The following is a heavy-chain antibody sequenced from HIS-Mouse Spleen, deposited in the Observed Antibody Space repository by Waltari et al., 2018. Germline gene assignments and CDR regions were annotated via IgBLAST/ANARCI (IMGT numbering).Heavy chain of an antibody. V-gene: IGHV3-30*18. CDR2: ISYDGSNK. Sequence: QVQLVESGGGVVQPGRSLRLSCAASGFPFSSYGLHVVRQAPGKGLEWVAVISYDGSNKYYADSVKGRFTISRDNSKNTLYLQMNSLRAEDTAVYYCAKEYSSSHNWFDPWGQGTLVTVSS. J-gene: IGHJ5*02. CDR3: AKEYSSSHNWFDP. CDR1: GFPFSSYG. D-gene: IGHD6-13*01.